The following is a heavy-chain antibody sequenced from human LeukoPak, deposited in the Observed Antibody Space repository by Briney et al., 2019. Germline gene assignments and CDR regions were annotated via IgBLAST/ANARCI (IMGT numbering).Heavy chain of an antibody. V-gene: IGHV4-31*03. CDR2: IYYSGST. Sequence: SETLSLTCTVSGGSISSGGYYWSWIRQHPGKGLEWIGYIYYSGSTYYNPSLKSRVTISVDTSKNQFSLKLSSVTAADTAVYYCARESTSVDCGSGSQNWFDPWGQGTLVTVSS. D-gene: IGHD3-10*01. J-gene: IGHJ5*02. CDR3: ARESTSVDCGSGSQNWFDP. CDR1: GGSISSGGYY.